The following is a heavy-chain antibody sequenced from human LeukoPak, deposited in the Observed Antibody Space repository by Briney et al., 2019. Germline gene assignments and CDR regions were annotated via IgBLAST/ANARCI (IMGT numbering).Heavy chain of an antibody. Sequence: GGSLRLSCAASGFTFSSYGMHWVRQAPGKGLEWVAVIWYDGSNKYYADSEKGRFTISRDNSKNTLYLQMNSLRAEDTAVYYCARDLYYDSSGPTGHWGQGTLVTVSS. CDR2: IWYDGSNK. CDR3: ARDLYYDSSGPTGH. CDR1: GFTFSSYG. J-gene: IGHJ4*02. V-gene: IGHV3-33*01. D-gene: IGHD3-22*01.